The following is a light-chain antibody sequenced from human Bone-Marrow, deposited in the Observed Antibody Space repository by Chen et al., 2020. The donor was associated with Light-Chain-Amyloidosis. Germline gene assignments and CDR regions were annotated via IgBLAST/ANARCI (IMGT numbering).Light chain of an antibody. V-gene: IGLV3-25*03. CDR1: DLPTKY. J-gene: IGLJ2*01. Sequence: SYELTQPPSVSVSPRQTARITCSGDDLPTKYAYWYQQKPGQAPVLVIHRDTERPSGISERFSGSSSGKTATLTISGVQAEDEADYHCQSADSSGTYEVIFGVGTKLTVL. CDR3: QSADSSGTYEVI. CDR2: RDT.